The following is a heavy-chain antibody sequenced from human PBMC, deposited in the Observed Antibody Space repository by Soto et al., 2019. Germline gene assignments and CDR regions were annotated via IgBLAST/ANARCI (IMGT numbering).Heavy chain of an antibody. J-gene: IGHJ5*02. CDR3: ARDHYYGSGSPSPNWFDP. CDR2: INHSGST. V-gene: IGHV4-34*01. Sequence: SETLSLTCAVYGGSFSGYYWSWIRQPPGKGLEWIGEINHSGSTNYNPSLKSRVTISVDTSKNQFSLKLSSVTAADTAVYYCARDHYYGSGSPSPNWFDPWGQGTRVTVSS. CDR1: GGSFSGYY. D-gene: IGHD3-10*01.